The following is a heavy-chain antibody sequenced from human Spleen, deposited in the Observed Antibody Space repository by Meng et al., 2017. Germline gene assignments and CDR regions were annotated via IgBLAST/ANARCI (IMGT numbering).Heavy chain of an antibody. D-gene: IGHD2-15*01. Sequence: QLQLHESGPGLVRPLETLSLACTVSGDSVSSANYYWSWIRQPPGKELEWIGYIFYSGSTIYNPSLKSRVTMSVDTSKNQFSLNLSSVTAADTAVYYCARAFCRGGGCYTFDYWGQGTLVTVSS. CDR1: GDSVSSANYY. CDR2: IFYSGST. V-gene: IGHV4-61*01. CDR3: ARAFCRGGGCYTFDY. J-gene: IGHJ4*02.